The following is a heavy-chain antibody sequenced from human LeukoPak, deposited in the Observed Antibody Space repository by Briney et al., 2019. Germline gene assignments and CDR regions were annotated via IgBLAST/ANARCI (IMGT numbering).Heavy chain of an antibody. CDR1: GGSISSYH. D-gene: IGHD2-21*01. Sequence: PSETLSLTCTVSGGSISSYHWIWIRQPPGKGLEWIGYIHYSGSTNYNPSLKSRVTSSVDTSKKQFSLKLRSVTAADTAVYYCARSVSWGLLVRDDAFDIWGQGTMVTVSS. J-gene: IGHJ3*02. CDR3: ARSVSWGLLVRDDAFDI. V-gene: IGHV4-59*08. CDR2: IHYSGST.